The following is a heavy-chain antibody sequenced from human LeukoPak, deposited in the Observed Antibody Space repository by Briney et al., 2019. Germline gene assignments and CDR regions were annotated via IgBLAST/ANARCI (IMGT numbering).Heavy chain of an antibody. V-gene: IGHV3-9*01. CDR3: AKDRRSTGVTGTGMDV. CDR2: ISWNSGST. D-gene: IGHD6-19*01. Sequence: GGSLRLSCAASGFTFDDYAMHWVRQAPGKGLEWVTGISWNSGSTGYADSVKGRFTISRDNAKNSLYLQMNRLRAEDTALYYCAKDRRSTGVTGTGMDVWGQGTTVTVSS. CDR1: GFTFDDYA. J-gene: IGHJ6*02.